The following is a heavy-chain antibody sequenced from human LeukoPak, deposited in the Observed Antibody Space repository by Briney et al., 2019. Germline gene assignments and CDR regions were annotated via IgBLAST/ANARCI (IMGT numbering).Heavy chain of an antibody. V-gene: IGHV4-4*07. CDR2: IYTSGST. D-gene: IGHD3-3*01. CDR3: ARCITIFGVVIDYYYMDV. CDR1: GGSISGYY. J-gene: IGHJ6*03. Sequence: SETLSLTCTVSGGSISGYYWSWIRQPAGKGLEWLGRIYTSGSTYYNPSLKSRVTISVDTSKNQFSLKLSSVTAADTAVYYCARCITIFGVVIDYYYMDVWGKGTTVTVSS.